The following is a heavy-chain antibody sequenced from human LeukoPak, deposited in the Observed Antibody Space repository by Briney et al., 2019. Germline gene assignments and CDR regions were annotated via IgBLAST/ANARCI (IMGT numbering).Heavy chain of an antibody. CDR3: ARLGIAAAGRD. CDR1: GGSFSGYY. Sequence: PSETLSLTCAVYGGSFSGYYWSWIRQPPGKGLEWIGEINHSGSTNYNPSLKSRVTISVDTSKNQFSLKLSSVTAADTAVYYCARLGIAAAGRDWGQGTLVTVSS. J-gene: IGHJ4*02. V-gene: IGHV4-34*01. CDR2: INHSGST. D-gene: IGHD6-13*01.